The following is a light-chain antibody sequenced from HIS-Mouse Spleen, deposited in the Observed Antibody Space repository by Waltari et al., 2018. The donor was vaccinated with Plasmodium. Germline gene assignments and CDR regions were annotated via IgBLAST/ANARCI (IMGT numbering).Light chain of an antibody. V-gene: IGLV2-11*01. CDR2: DVS. Sequence: QSALTQPRSVSGSPGQSVTISCTVTSSDVGGYNSVSWYQQHPGKAPKLMIYDVSKRPSGVPDRFSGSKSGNTASLTISGLQAEDEADYYCCSYAGSYTYVFGTGTKVTVL. CDR1: SSDVGGYNS. J-gene: IGLJ1*01. CDR3: CSYAGSYTYV.